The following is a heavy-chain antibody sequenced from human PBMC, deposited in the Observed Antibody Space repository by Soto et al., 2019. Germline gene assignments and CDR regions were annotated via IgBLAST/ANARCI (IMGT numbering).Heavy chain of an antibody. CDR2: ISGSGGST. D-gene: IGHD3-22*01. V-gene: IGHV3-23*01. J-gene: IGHJ4*02. Sequence: PGESLRLAYAASGFTFSSYAMSWVRQAPGKWLEWVSAISGSGGSTYYADSVKGRFTISRDNSKNTLYLQMNSLRAEDTAVYYCAKDLSPREYYDSSGYNYWGQGT. CDR1: GFTFSSYA. CDR3: AKDLSPREYYDSSGYNY.